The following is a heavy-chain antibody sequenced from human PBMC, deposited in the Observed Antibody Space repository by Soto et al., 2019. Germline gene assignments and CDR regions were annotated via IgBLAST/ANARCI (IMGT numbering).Heavy chain of an antibody. CDR2: ISYDGSNK. CDR1: GFTFSSYG. V-gene: IGHV3-30*18. J-gene: IGHJ4*02. CDR3: AKDAYYYDTSGPFDY. D-gene: IGHD3-22*01. Sequence: PGGSLRLSCAASGFTFSSYGMHWVRQAPGKGLEWVAVISYDGSNKYYADSVRGRFTISRDNSKNTLYLQMNSLRADDTAVYYCAKDAYYYDTSGPFDYWGQGTLVTVSS.